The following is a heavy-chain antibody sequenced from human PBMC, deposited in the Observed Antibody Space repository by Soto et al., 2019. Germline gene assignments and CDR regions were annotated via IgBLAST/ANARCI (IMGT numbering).Heavy chain of an antibody. CDR2: IYYSGST. V-gene: IGHV4-59*01. J-gene: IGHJ4*02. Sequence: SETLSLTCTVSCGSISSYYWSWIRQPPGKGLEWIGYIYYSGSTNYNPSLKSRVTISVDTSKNQFSLKLSSVTAADTAVYYCARSGGDCGGDCYDPPTVDYWGQGTLVTVS. CDR1: CGSISSYY. CDR3: ARSGGDCGGDCYDPPTVDY. D-gene: IGHD2-21*02.